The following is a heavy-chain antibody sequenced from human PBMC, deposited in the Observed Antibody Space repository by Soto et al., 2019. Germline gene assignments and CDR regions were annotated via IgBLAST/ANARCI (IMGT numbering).Heavy chain of an antibody. J-gene: IGHJ6*03. D-gene: IGHD3-3*01. Sequence: QVQLVQSGAEVKKPGASVKVSCKASGYTFTSYGISWVRQAPGQGLEWMGWISAYNGNTNYAQKLQGRVTMTTDTSTSTAYMELRSLRSDDTAVYYCAGDRKIFGVVISYYYMDVWGKGTTVTVSS. V-gene: IGHV1-18*01. CDR2: ISAYNGNT. CDR3: AGDRKIFGVVISYYYMDV. CDR1: GYTFTSYG.